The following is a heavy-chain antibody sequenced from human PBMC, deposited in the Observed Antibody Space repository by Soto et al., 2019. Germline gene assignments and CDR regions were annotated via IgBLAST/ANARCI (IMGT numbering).Heavy chain of an antibody. CDR1: GYTFTSYT. J-gene: IGHJ4*02. Sequence: ASVKVSCKASGYTFTSYTMHWVRQAPGQRLEWMGWINAGNGNTKYSQKFQGRVTITRDTSASTAYMELSSLRSEDTAVYYCARSIVVVTALDYWGQGTLVTVSS. D-gene: IGHD2-21*02. CDR2: INAGNGNT. V-gene: IGHV1-3*01. CDR3: ARSIVVVTALDY.